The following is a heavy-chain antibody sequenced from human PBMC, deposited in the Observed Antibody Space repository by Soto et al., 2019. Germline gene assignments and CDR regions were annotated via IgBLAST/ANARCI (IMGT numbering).Heavy chain of an antibody. CDR1: GFTFSSYA. CDR3: ARMVSGSSSAGGFDY. CDR2: ISSNGGST. D-gene: IGHD6-6*01. V-gene: IGHV3-64*01. J-gene: IGHJ4*02. Sequence: GGSLRLSCAASGFTFSSYAMHWVRQAPGKGLEYVSAISSNGGSTYYANSVKGRFTISRDNSKNTLYLQMGSLRAEDMAVYYCARMVSGSSSAGGFDYWGQGTLVTVSS.